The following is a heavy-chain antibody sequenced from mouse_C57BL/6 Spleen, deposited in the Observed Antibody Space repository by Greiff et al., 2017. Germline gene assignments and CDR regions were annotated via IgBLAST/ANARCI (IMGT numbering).Heavy chain of an antibody. D-gene: IGHD2-2*01. Sequence: EVKLMESGGGLVQPGGSMKLSCVASGFTFSNYWMNWVRQSPEKGLEWVAQIRLKSDNYATHYAESVKGRFTISRDDSKSSVYLQMNNLRAEDTGIYYCTKIGYDEAMDYWGQGTSVTVSS. CDR1: GFTFSNYW. CDR3: TKIGYDEAMDY. CDR2: IRLKSDNYAT. V-gene: IGHV6-3*01. J-gene: IGHJ4*01.